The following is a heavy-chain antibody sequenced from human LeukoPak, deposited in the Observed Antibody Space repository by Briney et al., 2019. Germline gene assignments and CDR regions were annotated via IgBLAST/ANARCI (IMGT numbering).Heavy chain of an antibody. Sequence: PSETLSLTCTVPGGSISSYYWSWIRQPPGKGLEWIGYIYYSGSTNYNPSLKSRVTISVDTSKNHFSLKLSSVTAADTAVYYCARDYDYGAHRSDYWGQGTLVTVSS. CDR3: ARDYDYGAHRSDY. D-gene: IGHD4-17*01. CDR2: IYYSGST. V-gene: IGHV4-59*01. J-gene: IGHJ4*02. CDR1: GGSISSYY.